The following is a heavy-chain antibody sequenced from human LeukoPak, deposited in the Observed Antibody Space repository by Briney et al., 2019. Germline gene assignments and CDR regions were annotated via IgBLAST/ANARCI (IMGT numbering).Heavy chain of an antibody. J-gene: IGHJ3*02. CDR1: GGSFSGYY. CDR2: INHSGST. CDR3: ASMRGYCSGGSCYSPDAFDI. D-gene: IGHD2-15*01. V-gene: IGHV4-34*01. Sequence: SETLSLTCAVYGGSFSGYYWSWIRQPPGKGLEWIGEINHSGSTNYNPSLKSRVTISVDTSKHQFSLKLSSVTAADTAVYYCASMRGYCSGGSCYSPDAFDIWGQGTMVTVSS.